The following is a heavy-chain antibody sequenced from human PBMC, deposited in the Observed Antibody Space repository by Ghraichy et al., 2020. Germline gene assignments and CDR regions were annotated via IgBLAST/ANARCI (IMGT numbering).Heavy chain of an antibody. CDR2: ISYDGSNK. CDR3: ARGGGAVKYYGMDV. CDR1: RFTFSNYA. D-gene: IGHD2/OR15-2a*01. Sequence: GGSLRLSCAASRFTFSNYAMHWVRQAPGKGLEWVAVISYDGSNKYYADSVRGRFTISRDNSKNTLYLQVNSLRAEDTAVYYCARGGGAVKYYGMDVWGQGTTVTVSS. J-gene: IGHJ6*02. V-gene: IGHV3-30-3*01.